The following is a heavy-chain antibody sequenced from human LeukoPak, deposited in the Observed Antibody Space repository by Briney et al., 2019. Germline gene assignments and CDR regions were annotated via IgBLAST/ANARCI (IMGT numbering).Heavy chain of an antibody. V-gene: IGHV4-4*07. Sequence: SETLSLTCTVSGGSISSYYWSWIRQPAGKGLEWIGRIYTSGSTNYNPSLKSRVTMSVDTSKNQFSLKLSSVTAADTAVYYCALTPGYYDSRGYYYWGQGTLVTVSS. CDR2: IYTSGST. D-gene: IGHD3-22*01. CDR1: GGSISSYY. CDR3: ALTPGYYDSRGYYY. J-gene: IGHJ4*02.